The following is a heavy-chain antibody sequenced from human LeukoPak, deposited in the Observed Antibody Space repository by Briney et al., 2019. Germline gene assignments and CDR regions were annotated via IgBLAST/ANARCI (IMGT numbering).Heavy chain of an antibody. CDR1: GGSFSGYY. V-gene: IGHV4-34*01. CDR3: ASQGHHGKIVGTTLSYFYMDV. J-gene: IGHJ6*03. Sequence: PSETLSLTCAVYGGSFSGYYWSWIRQPPGKGLEWIGEINHSVSTNYNPSLKSRVTISVDTSKNQFSLKLSSVTAADTAFYYCASQGHHGKIVGTTLSYFYMDVWGKGTTVTVSS. D-gene: IGHD1-26*01. CDR2: INHSVST.